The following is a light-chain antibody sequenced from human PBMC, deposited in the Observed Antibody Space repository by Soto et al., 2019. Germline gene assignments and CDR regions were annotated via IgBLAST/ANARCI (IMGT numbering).Light chain of an antibody. J-gene: IGKJ1*01. CDR2: DAS. CDR3: QQYSSYSPT. CDR1: QTISTW. V-gene: IGKV1-5*01. Sequence: IQLTQSPPTLSASVGDRVTITCRASQTISTWMAWYQQKPGKAPKLLVYDASTLQSGVPSRFSGSGSGTEFTLTISGLQPDDFATYYCQQYSSYSPTFGQGTKVDIK.